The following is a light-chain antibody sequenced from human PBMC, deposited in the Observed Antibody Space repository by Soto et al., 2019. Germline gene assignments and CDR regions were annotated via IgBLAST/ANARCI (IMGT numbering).Light chain of an antibody. V-gene: IGKV3-15*01. Sequence: EVMMTQSPVTLSVSPGERATLSCRASQSVNGNLAWYQQKPGQAPRLLIYGASTRATGIPGRFSGSGSGTEFTLTISSLQSEDFAVYYCQHYYNWPRTFGQGTKVDIK. J-gene: IGKJ1*01. CDR1: QSVNGN. CDR3: QHYYNWPRT. CDR2: GAS.